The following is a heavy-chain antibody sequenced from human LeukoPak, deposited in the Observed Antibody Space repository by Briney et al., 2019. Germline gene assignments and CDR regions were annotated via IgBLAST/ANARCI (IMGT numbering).Heavy chain of an antibody. CDR1: GGSMSSSSYY. Sequence: PSETLSLTCTVSGGSMSSSSYYWGWIRQPPGKGLEWIGSIYYSGSTNYNPSLKSRVTISVDKSKNQFSLKLSSVTAADTAVYYCARDFTSRYYDSSGYAFDIWGQGTMVTVSS. J-gene: IGHJ3*02. CDR2: IYYSGST. D-gene: IGHD3-22*01. V-gene: IGHV4-39*07. CDR3: ARDFTSRYYDSSGYAFDI.